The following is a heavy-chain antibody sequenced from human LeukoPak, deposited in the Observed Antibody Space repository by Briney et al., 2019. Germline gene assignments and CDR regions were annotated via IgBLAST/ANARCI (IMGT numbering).Heavy chain of an antibody. Sequence: SETLSLTCAVYGGSFSGYYWSWIRQPPGKGLEWIREINHSGSTNYNPSLKSRVTISVDTPKNQFSLKLSAVTAADTAVYYCARRGQLRAFDIWGQGTMVTVSS. CDR3: ARRGQLRAFDI. V-gene: IGHV4-34*01. D-gene: IGHD6-13*01. CDR1: GGSFSGYY. J-gene: IGHJ3*02. CDR2: INHSGST.